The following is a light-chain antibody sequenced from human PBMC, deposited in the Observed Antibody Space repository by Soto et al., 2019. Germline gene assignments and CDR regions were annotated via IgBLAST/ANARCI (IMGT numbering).Light chain of an antibody. CDR1: RGHSGYA. Sequence: QPVLTQSPSASASLGASVKLTCTLSRGHSGYAIAWHQQQPEKGPRYLMRLNTDGSHSKGDGIPDRFSASSSGAERYLIISSLQSEDEADYYCQTWGTGTLYVFGTGTKLTVL. CDR3: QTWGTGTLYV. V-gene: IGLV4-69*01. J-gene: IGLJ1*01. CDR2: LNTDGSH.